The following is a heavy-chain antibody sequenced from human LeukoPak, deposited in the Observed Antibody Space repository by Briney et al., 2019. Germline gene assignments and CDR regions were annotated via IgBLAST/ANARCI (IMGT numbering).Heavy chain of an antibody. J-gene: IGHJ6*03. Sequence: PSETLSLTCTVSGGSISSGSYYWSWIRQPAGKGLEWVGRIYTSGSTNYNPSLKSRVTISVDTSKNQFSLKLSSVTAADTAVYYCARLHAYYYYYMDVWGKGTTVTISS. CDR1: GGSISSGSYY. CDR2: IYTSGST. D-gene: IGHD4-11*01. CDR3: ARLHAYYYYYMDV. V-gene: IGHV4-61*02.